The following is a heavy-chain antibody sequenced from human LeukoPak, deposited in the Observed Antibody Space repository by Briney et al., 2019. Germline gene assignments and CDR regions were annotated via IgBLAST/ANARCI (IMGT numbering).Heavy chain of an antibody. D-gene: IGHD2-15*01. J-gene: IGHJ4*02. CDR2: IKQDGSEK. V-gene: IGHV3-7*01. Sequence: PGGSLRLSCAASGSTFSSYWMSWVRQAPGKGLEWVANIKQDGSEKYYVDSVKGRFTISRDNAKNSLYLQMNSLRAEDTAVYYCARDEGRDELLEVWGQGTLVTVSS. CDR3: ARDEGRDELLEV. CDR1: GSTFSSYW.